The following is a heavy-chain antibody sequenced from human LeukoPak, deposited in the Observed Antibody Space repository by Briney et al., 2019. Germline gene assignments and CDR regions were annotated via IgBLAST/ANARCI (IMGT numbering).Heavy chain of an antibody. Sequence: QPGGSLRLSCAGSGFTFSSYWIHWVRQAPGEGLVWVSRINPGGSSTTYADSVKGRFTISRDNAENTLYPQMNSLRVEDSAVYYCARAGYYRFDYWGQGTLVTVSS. CDR3: ARAGYYRFDY. CDR2: INPGGSST. J-gene: IGHJ4*02. V-gene: IGHV3-74*01. CDR1: GFTFSSYW. D-gene: IGHD2/OR15-2a*01.